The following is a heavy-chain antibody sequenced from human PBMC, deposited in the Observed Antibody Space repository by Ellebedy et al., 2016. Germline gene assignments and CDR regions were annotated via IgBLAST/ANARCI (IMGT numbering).Heavy chain of an antibody. CDR1: GFTFSSYG. CDR3: AKDQSSGSYSSGDY. D-gene: IGHD1-26*01. V-gene: IGHV3-30*18. J-gene: IGHJ4*02. Sequence: GESLKISXAASGFTFSSYGMHWVRQAPGKGLEWVAVISYDGSNKYYADSVKGRFTISRDNSKNTLYLQMNSLRAEDTAVYYCAKDQSSGSYSSGDYWGQGTLVTVSS. CDR2: ISYDGSNK.